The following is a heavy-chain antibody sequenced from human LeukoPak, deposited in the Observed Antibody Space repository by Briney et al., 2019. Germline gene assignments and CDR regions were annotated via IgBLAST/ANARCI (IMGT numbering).Heavy chain of an antibody. V-gene: IGHV4-61*01. J-gene: IGHJ4*02. Sequence: TSETLSLTCDVSGVSINTCCYYWTWIRQPPGKGLEWIGYKYYSGSTRYNSSLRSRLTISLDTSKNQFSLRLTSVTAADTAVYYSARGRSYGFDFDSWGPGTLVIVSS. CDR3: ARGRSYGFDFDS. CDR1: GVSINTCCYY. D-gene: IGHD5-18*01. CDR2: KYYSGST.